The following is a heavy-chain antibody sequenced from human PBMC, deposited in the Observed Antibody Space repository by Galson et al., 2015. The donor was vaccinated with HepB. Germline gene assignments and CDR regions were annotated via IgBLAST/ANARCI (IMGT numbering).Heavy chain of an antibody. CDR1: GLTFRNYA. J-gene: IGHJ4*02. V-gene: IGHV3-30-3*01. Sequence: SLRLSCAASGLTFRNYAMHWVRQAPGKGLEWVALISSDGSNTYYTDSVKGRFTISRDNSKNTLDLQMNSLRSEDTAVYYCARGIGGYGPTLGYWGQGTLVTVSS. D-gene: IGHD5-12*01. CDR3: ARGIGGYGPTLGY. CDR2: ISSDGSNT.